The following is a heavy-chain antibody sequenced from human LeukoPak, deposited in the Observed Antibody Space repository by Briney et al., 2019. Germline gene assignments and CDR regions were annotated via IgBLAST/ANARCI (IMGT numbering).Heavy chain of an antibody. CDR1: GGSISSGSYY. CDR3: ARDAEDYYFDY. Sequence: MSSQTLSLTCTVSGGSISSGSYYWSWIQQPAGKGLEWIGRIYTSGSTNYNPSLKSRVTISVDTSKNQFSLKLSSVTAADTAVYYCARDAEDYYFDYWGQGTLVTVSS. J-gene: IGHJ4*02. CDR2: IYTSGST. V-gene: IGHV4-61*02.